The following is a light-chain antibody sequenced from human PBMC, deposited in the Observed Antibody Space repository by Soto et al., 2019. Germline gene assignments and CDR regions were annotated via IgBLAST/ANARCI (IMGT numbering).Light chain of an antibody. Sequence: QAVVTQSSSASASLGSSVNLTCTLSILHSSYIIACHQKQTGKAPRYLMKLEVSGSYNKGSGVPDRFSGSSSGADRYLTISNLQFEDEADYYCETWDNNILVFGGGTKLTVL. J-gene: IGLJ2*01. V-gene: IGLV4-60*02. CDR2: LEVSGSY. CDR3: ETWDNNILV. CDR1: ILHSSYI.